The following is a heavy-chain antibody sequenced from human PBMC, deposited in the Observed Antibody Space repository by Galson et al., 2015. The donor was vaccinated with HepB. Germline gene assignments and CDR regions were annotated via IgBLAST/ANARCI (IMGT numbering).Heavy chain of an antibody. Sequence: SLRLSCAAPEFAFGSYAMSWARQAPGKGLEWVSAISNSGESTFYADSVKGRFTISRDNSENTLYLLMNSLRVEDTAVYYCSKGRFYDTNYSPPPAYYYYGMNVWGQGTTVTVSS. CDR2: ISNSGEST. J-gene: IGHJ6*02. CDR3: SKGRFYDTNYSPPPAYYYYGMNV. CDR1: EFAFGSYA. V-gene: IGHV3-23*01. D-gene: IGHD2/OR15-2a*01.